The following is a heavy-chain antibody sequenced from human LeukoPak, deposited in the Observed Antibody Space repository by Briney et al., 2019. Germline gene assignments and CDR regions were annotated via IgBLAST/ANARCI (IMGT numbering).Heavy chain of an antibody. V-gene: IGHV4-39*07. CDR1: SGSLGSSSLY. J-gene: IGHJ4*02. Sequence: SETLSLTCTVSSGSLGSSSLYWGWIRQPPGKGLEWVGSIYNSGTYYNPSLKSRITISVDTSKNQFSLKLSSVTAADTAVYYCARVRQGDYVYYCGQGTVVTVSS. CDR3: ARVRQGDYVYY. D-gene: IGHD6-25*01. CDR2: IYNSGT.